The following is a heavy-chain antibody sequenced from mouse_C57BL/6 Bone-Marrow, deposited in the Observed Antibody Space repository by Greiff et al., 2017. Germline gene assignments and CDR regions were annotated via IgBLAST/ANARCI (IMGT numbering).Heavy chain of an antibody. V-gene: IGHV1-55*01. CDR1: CYTFTSYW. CDR2: IYPGSGST. D-gene: IGHD1-1*01. J-gene: IGHJ1*03. CDR3: ARYLITTVVHWYFDV. Sequence: QVPLQPPGAELVKPGASVKMFCKASCYTFTSYWVTRVEQRPGQGREWIGDIYPGSGSTNYNEKFKSKATLTVDTSSSTAYMQLSSLTSEDSAVYYCARYLITTVVHWYFDVWGTGTTVTVSS.